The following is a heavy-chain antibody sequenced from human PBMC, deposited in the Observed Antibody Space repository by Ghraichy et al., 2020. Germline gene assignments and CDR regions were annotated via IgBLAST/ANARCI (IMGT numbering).Heavy chain of an antibody. V-gene: IGHV4-39*01. CDR3: ARRARTHFDY. CDR2: IYYRGNT. CDR1: GGSISSYY. Sequence: SETLSLTCTVSGGSISSYYWDWIRKPPGKGLEWIGSIYYRGNTYFNPSLKSRVTISVDTSKNQFSLKLRSVTAADTAVYYCARRARTHFDYWGQGTLVTVSS. J-gene: IGHJ4*02.